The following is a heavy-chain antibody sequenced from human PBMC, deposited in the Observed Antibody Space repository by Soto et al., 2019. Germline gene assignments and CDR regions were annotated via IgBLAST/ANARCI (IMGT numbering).Heavy chain of an antibody. Sequence: QVQLVESGGGVVQPGRSLRLSCAASGFGFSSYAMHWVRQAPGKGLEWVAAISYDASNKYYADSVKGRFTISRDNSKNTLYLQMNSQRAEDTAVYYCGIALLDTPALDYWGQGTLVTFSP. D-gene: IGHD2-2*01. CDR3: GIALLDTPALDY. CDR1: GFGFSSYA. J-gene: IGHJ4*02. V-gene: IGHV3-30-3*01. CDR2: ISYDASNK.